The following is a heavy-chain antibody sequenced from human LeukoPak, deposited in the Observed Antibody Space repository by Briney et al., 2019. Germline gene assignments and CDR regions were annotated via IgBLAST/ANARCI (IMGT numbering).Heavy chain of an antibody. J-gene: IGHJ4*02. Sequence: SETLSLTCAVYGGSFIGYDWTWIRQPPGKGLEWIGEINHSGGTNYNPSLKSRVTISVDTSKNQFSLKLSSVTAADTAVYYCARGGEVICWSMNCPNLPYWGQGALVTVSS. CDR3: ARGGEVICWSMNCPNLPY. D-gene: IGHD3-3*01. CDR1: GGSFIGYD. V-gene: IGHV4-34*01. CDR2: INHSGGT.